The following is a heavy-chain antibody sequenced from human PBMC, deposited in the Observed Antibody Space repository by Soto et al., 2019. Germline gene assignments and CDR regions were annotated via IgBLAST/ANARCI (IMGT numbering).Heavy chain of an antibody. V-gene: IGHV1-46*04. Sequence: QVQLVQSGAEVKGPGTSVTLSCQTSGYTFAHYYIHWVRQAPGQGLEYMGIIDPRTGTSGTSTSPQSVQGRLSITSDASTSTVYMELSHLRSDDTATYYCARLSRITFIVDWGQGTLVTVSS. D-gene: IGHD3-16*02. CDR3: ARLSRITFIVD. J-gene: IGHJ4*02. CDR2: IDPRTGTSGTS. CDR1: GYTFAHYY.